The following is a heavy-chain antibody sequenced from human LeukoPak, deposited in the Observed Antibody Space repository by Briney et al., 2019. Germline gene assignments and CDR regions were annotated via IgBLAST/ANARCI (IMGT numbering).Heavy chain of an antibody. V-gene: IGHV4-59*13. D-gene: IGHD6-13*01. CDR2: IYYSGST. J-gene: IGHJ4*02. Sequence: KPSETLSLTCTVSGGSISSYYWSWIRQPPGKGLEWIGYIYYSGSTNYNPSLKSRVNISVDTSKNQFSLKLSPVTAADTAVYYCARGQDEELVGFWGQGTLVTVSS. CDR3: ARGQDEELVGF. CDR1: GGSISSYY.